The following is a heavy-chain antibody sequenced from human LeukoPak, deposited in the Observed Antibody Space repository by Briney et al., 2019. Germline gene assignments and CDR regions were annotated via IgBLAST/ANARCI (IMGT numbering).Heavy chain of an antibody. CDR2: ISSSSSYT. D-gene: IGHD1-26*01. CDR3: ARDLTATSGSYYDY. CDR1: GFTFSDYY. J-gene: IGHJ4*02. V-gene: IGHV3-11*06. Sequence: GGSLRLSCAASGFTFSDYYMSWIRQAPGKGLGWVSYISSSSSYTNHADSVKGRFTISRENAKNSLCLQMNSLIAEDTAVYYCARDLTATSGSYYDYWGQGTLVTVSS.